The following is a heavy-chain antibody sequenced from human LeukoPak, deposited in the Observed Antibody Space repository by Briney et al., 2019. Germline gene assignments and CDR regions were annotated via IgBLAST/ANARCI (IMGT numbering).Heavy chain of an antibody. J-gene: IGHJ4*02. CDR2: ISGSGGST. CDR3: AKGDTGMVRRYYFDY. V-gene: IGHV3-23*01. Sequence: GGSLRLSCAAAGFTFSNYAMSWVRQAPGKGLEWVSVISGSGGSTYYADSVKGQFTIFRDNSKNTVYLQMNSLRADDTAVYYCAKGDTGMVRRYYFDYWGQGTLVTVSS. CDR1: GFTFSNYA. D-gene: IGHD5-18*01.